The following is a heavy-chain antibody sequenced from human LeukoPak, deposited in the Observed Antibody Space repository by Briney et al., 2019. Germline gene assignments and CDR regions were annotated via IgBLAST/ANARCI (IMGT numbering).Heavy chain of an antibody. J-gene: IGHJ4*02. CDR1: GFTFSSHG. CDR3: AKDGYYYGSGSYYYDY. V-gene: IGHV3-23*01. CDR2: ISGSGGAT. Sequence: GGSLRLSCAASGFTFSSHGMSWVRQAPGKGLEWVSGISGSGGATDYADSVKGRFTISRDNSKNTLYLQMNSLRAEDTALYYCAKDGYYYGSGSYYYDYWGQGTLVTVSS. D-gene: IGHD3-10*01.